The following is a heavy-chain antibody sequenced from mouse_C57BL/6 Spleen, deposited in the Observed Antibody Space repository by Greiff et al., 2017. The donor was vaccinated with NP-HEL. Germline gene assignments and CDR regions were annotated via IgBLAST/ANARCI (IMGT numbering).Heavy chain of an antibody. D-gene: IGHD6-1*01. CDR3: ARGVPLFDY. Sequence: QVQLQQPGAELVKPGASVKMSCKASGYTFTSYWITWVKQRPGQGLEWIGDIYPGSGSTNYNEKFKSKATLTVDKSSSTAYMQLSSLTSEDSAVYYCARGVPLFDYWGQGTTLTVSS. V-gene: IGHV1-55*01. J-gene: IGHJ2*01. CDR2: IYPGSGST. CDR1: GYTFTSYW.